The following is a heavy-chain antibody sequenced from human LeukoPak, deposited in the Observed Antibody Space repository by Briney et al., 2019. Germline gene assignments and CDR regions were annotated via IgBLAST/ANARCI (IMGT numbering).Heavy chain of an antibody. J-gene: IGHJ3*02. CDR3: ARDSYYDGSGHDAFDI. Sequence: WETLSLTCTVSGGSISSYYWSWIRQPPGKGLEWIGYIYYSGSTNYNPSLKSRVTISVDTSKNQFSLKLSSVTAADTAVYYCARDSYYDGSGHDAFDIWGQGTMVTVSS. D-gene: IGHD3-22*01. CDR2: IYYSGST. CDR1: GGSISSYY. V-gene: IGHV4-59*01.